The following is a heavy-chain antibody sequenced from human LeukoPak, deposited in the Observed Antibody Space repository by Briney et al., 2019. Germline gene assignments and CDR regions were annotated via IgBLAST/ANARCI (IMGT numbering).Heavy chain of an antibody. Sequence: GGSLRLSCAASGFTFRNYGMSWVRQAPGKGLEWVSGISGSGGNTYYADAVKGRFTISRDNSKNTLYLQMNSLRADDTAVYYCANGYSSGGGFDHWGQGTLVTVSS. J-gene: IGHJ4*02. V-gene: IGHV3-23*01. CDR1: GFTFRNYG. D-gene: IGHD6-19*01. CDR2: ISGSGGNT. CDR3: ANGYSSGGGFDH.